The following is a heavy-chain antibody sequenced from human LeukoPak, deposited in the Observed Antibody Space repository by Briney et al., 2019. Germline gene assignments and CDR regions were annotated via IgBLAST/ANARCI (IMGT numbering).Heavy chain of an antibody. CDR3: ASGDRVTMLRGGNIGYFDY. CDR1: GYTFSGYY. J-gene: IGHJ4*02. CDR2: INPNSGGT. V-gene: IGHV1-2*02. D-gene: IGHD3-10*01. Sequence: ASVKVSCKASGYTFSGYYMHWVRQAPGQGLEWMGWINPNSGGTDYGQKFQGRVTMTRDTSISTAYMELSRLRSDDTAVYYCASGDRVTMLRGGNIGYFDYWGQGTLVTVSS.